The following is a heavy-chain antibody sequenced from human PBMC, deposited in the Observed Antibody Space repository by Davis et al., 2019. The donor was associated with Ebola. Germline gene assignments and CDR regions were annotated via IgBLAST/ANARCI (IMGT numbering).Heavy chain of an antibody. Sequence: GGSLRLSCAASGFTFSSYAMSWVRQAPGTGLEWVSAISGSGCSTYYADSVKGRFTISRDNSKNTLYLQMNSLRAEDTAVYYCAKSGLSFGVVKYHYGMDVWGKGTTVTVSS. CDR1: GFTFSSYA. CDR2: ISGSGCST. D-gene: IGHD3-3*01. CDR3: AKSGLSFGVVKYHYGMDV. J-gene: IGHJ6*04. V-gene: IGHV3-23*01.